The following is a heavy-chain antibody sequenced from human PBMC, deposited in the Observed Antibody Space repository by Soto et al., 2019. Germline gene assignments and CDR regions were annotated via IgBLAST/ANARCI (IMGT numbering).Heavy chain of an antibody. D-gene: IGHD3-10*01. V-gene: IGHV4-39*01. CDR1: GGSISSSSYY. J-gene: IGHJ4*02. Sequence: LETLSLTCTVSGGSISSSSYYWGWIRQPPGKGLEWIGSIYYSGSTYYNPSLKSRVTISVDTSKNQFSLKLSSVTAADTAVYYCARLRSGSLDYWGQGTLVTVSS. CDR2: IYYSGST. CDR3: ARLRSGSLDY.